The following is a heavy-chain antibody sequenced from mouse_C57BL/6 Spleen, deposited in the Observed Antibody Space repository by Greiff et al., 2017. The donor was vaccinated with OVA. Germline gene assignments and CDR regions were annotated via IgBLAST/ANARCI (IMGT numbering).Heavy chain of an antibody. CDR3: ARGGSSHYYAMDY. CDR2: ISSCSSTI. D-gene: IGHD1-1*01. V-gene: IGHV5-17*01. Sequence: EVHLVESGGGLVKPGGSLKLSCAASGFTFSDYGMHWVRQAPEKGLEWVAYISSCSSTIYYADTVKGRFTISRDNAKNTLFLQMTSLRSEDTAMYYCARGGSSHYYAMDYWGQGTSVTVSS. J-gene: IGHJ4*01. CDR1: GFTFSDYG.